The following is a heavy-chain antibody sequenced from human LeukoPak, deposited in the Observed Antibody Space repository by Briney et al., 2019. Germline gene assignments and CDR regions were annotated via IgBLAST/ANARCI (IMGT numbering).Heavy chain of an antibody. J-gene: IGHJ4*02. D-gene: IGHD3-10*01. CDR1: AFTFSNYW. CDR3: ARGGHASVDY. V-gene: IGHV3-74*01. Sequence: GGSLRLSCAASAFTFSNYWMHWVRQAPGKGLVWVSYIDSDGITRYADSVKGRFTISRDDAENTLSLQMNSLRAEDTAVYYCARGGHASVDYWGQGTLVTVSS. CDR2: IDSDGIT.